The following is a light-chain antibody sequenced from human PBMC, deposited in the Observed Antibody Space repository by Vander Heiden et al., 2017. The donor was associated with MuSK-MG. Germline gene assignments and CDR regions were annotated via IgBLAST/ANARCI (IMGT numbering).Light chain of an antibody. CDR3: LRCWDWARR. J-gene: IGKJ1*01. CDR1: QSVSSY. V-gene: IGKV3-11*01. Sequence: EIVLTQSPATLSLSPGERATLSCRASQSVSSYLAWYQQKPGQAPRLLIYDASNRATDIPATFRGSGSGTDFTLTISSLDPEDLAVYYCLRCWDWARRFGYGTK. CDR2: DAS.